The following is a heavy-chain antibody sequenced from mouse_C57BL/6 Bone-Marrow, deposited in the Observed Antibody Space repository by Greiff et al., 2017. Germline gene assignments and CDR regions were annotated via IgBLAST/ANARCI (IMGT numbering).Heavy chain of an antibody. Sequence: VQLQQSGAELVKPGASVKLSCKASGYTFTSYWMHWVKQRPGQGLEWIGMIHPNSGSTNYNEKFKSKATLTVDKSSSKAYMQLSSLTSDDSAVYYCARCRGGAMDYWGQGTSVTVSS. CDR3: ARCRGGAMDY. D-gene: IGHD3-1*01. CDR1: GYTFTSYW. V-gene: IGHV1-64*01. J-gene: IGHJ4*01. CDR2: IHPNSGST.